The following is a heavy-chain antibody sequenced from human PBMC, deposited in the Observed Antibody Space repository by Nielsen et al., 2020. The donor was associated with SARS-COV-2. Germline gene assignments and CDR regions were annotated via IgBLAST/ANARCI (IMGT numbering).Heavy chain of an antibody. V-gene: IGHV4-31*03. D-gene: IGHD3-3*01. J-gene: IGHJ6*02. CDR2: IYYSGST. Sequence: SETLSLTCTVSGGSISSGGYYWSWIRQHPGKGLEWIGYIYYSGSTYYNPSLKNRVTISVDTSKNQFSLKLSSVTAADTAVYYCARGGTIFGVVTRMDVWGQGTTVTVSS. CDR3: ARGGTIFGVVTRMDV. CDR1: GGSISSGGYY.